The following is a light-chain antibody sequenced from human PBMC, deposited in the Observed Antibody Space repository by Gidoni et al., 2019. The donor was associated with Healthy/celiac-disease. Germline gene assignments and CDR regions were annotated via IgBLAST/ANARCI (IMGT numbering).Light chain of an antibody. Sequence: EIVLTQSPATLSLSPGERATLSCRASQNVSSYLAWYQQKPGQAPRLLIYDASNRATGIPARFSGSWSGTDFTLTISSLEPEDFAVYYCQQRSNWPPEVTFGGGTKVEIK. J-gene: IGKJ4*01. CDR3: QQRSNWPPEVT. CDR1: QNVSSY. CDR2: DAS. V-gene: IGKV3-11*01.